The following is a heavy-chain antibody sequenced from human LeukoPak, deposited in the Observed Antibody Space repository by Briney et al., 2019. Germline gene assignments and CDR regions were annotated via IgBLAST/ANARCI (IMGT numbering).Heavy chain of an antibody. CDR1: GFTFNSYW. V-gene: IGHV3-7*05. Sequence: GGSLRLSCAASGFTFNSYWMSWVRQAPGKGLEWVAHIKQDGSEKYYVDSVKGRFTISRDNAKNSLYLQMNSLRAEDTAVYYCAKDVQIGSRTSCFDYWGQGTLVTVSA. CDR2: IKQDGSEK. D-gene: IGHD2-2*01. J-gene: IGHJ4*02. CDR3: AKDVQIGSRTSCFDY.